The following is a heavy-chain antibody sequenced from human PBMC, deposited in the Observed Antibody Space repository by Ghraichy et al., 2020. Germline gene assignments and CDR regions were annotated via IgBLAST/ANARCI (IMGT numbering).Heavy chain of an antibody. Sequence: SGPTLVKPTQTLTLTCTFSGFSLSTPGVGVAWIRQPPGKALEWLAVVYSDDANRYSPSLKSRLTITEDTSRNQVVLTMTNMDPADTATYFCAHRQYCRISSCYFDPWGQGTQVTVSS. CDR3: AHRQYCRISSCYFDP. CDR1: GFSLSTPGVG. D-gene: IGHD2-2*01. V-gene: IGHV2-5*02. J-gene: IGHJ5*02. CDR2: VYSDDAN.